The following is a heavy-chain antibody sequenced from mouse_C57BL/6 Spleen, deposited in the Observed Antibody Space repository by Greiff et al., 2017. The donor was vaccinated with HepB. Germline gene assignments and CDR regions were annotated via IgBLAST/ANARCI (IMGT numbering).Heavy chain of an antibody. Sequence: EVKLVESGGGLVKPGGSLKLSCAASGFTFSDYGMHWVRQAPEKGLEWVAYISSGSSTIYYADTVKGRFTISRDNAKNTLFLQMTSLRSEDTAMYYCARGLYYDYDAWFAYWGQGTLVTVSA. D-gene: IGHD2-4*01. CDR2: ISSGSSTI. CDR1: GFTFSDYG. CDR3: ARGLYYDYDAWFAY. V-gene: IGHV5-17*01. J-gene: IGHJ3*01.